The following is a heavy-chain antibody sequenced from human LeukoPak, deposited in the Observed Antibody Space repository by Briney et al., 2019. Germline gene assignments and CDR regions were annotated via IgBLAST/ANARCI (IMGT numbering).Heavy chain of an antibody. V-gene: IGHV3-48*04. CDR1: GFTVSSNY. CDR2: INWNSNRI. D-gene: IGHD6-19*01. CDR3: ASYQWQPSPYYFDY. J-gene: IGHJ4*02. Sequence: GGSLRLSCAASGFTVSSNYMSWVRQAPGKGLEWVSGINWNSNRISYADSVKGRFTISRDNAKNSLYLQMNSLRAEDTAVYYCASYQWQPSPYYFDYWGQGTLVTVSS.